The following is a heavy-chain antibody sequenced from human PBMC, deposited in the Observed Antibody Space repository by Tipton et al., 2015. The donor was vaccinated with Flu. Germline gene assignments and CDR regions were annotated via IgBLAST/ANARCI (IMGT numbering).Heavy chain of an antibody. D-gene: IGHD2-8*02. CDR3: ARRDCAGGICYSRVYDAFDI. CDR1: GGFITSGGYY. CDR2: IYTTGSV. J-gene: IGHJ3*02. Sequence: TLSLTCSISGGFITSGGYYWSWIRQSAGRGLEWIGRIYTTGSVNYNPSLRGRVTIAGDTSRNHFSLQLTSVTAADTAVYYCARRDCAGGICYSRVYDAFDIWGQGTLVTVSS. V-gene: IGHV4-61*02.